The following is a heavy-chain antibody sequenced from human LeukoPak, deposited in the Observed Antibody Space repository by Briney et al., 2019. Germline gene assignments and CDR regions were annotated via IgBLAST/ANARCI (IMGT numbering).Heavy chain of an antibody. CDR3: ARDPEGGYSYGDFDY. CDR1: GYTFTGYY. CDR2: INPNSGGT. V-gene: IGHV1-2*02. Sequence: ASVKVSFKASGYTFTGYYMHWVRQAPGQGLEWMGWINPNSGGTNYAQKFQGRVTMTRDTSNSTAYMELSRLRSDDTAVYYCARDPEGGYSYGDFDYWGQGTLVTVSS. J-gene: IGHJ4*02. D-gene: IGHD5-18*01.